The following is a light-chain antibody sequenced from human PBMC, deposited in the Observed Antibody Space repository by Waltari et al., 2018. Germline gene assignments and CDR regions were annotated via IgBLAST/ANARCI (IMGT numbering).Light chain of an antibody. V-gene: IGKV1-27*01. CDR2: GAF. Sequence: QMTQSPSSLSASVGDRVTITCRASQGIDNFLALYQQKPGKAPRLLIYGAFTLQSGAPSRFSGSMSGTDFTLTSSDLQPDDVATYYCQRYDSVPRTFGQGTKVEI. CDR3: QRYDSVPRT. CDR1: QGIDNF. J-gene: IGKJ1*01.